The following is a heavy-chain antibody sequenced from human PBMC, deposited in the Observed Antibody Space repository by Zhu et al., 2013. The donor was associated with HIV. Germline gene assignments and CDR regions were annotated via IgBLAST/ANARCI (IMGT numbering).Heavy chain of an antibody. J-gene: IGHJ3*02. CDR1: GFTFSSYS. D-gene: IGHD6-19*01. CDR2: ISSSSSTI. V-gene: IGHV3-48*04. Sequence: EVQLVESGGGLVQPGGSLRLSCAASGFTFSSYSMNWVRQAPGKGLEWVSYISSSSSTIYYADSVKGRFTISRDNAKNSLYLQMNSLRAEDTAVYYCARDLLQWLAPGAFDIWGQGTMVTVSS. CDR3: ARDLLQWLAPGAFDI.